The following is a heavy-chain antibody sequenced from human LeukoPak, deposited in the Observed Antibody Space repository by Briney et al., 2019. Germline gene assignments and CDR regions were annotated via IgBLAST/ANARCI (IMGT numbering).Heavy chain of an antibody. J-gene: IGHJ4*02. CDR2: ISSSGRAV. V-gene: IGHV3-48*03. CDR1: GFSFSNYK. D-gene: IGHD3-22*01. Sequence: PGGSLRLSRAASGFSFSNYKMNWVRQAPGKGLQWVAYISSSGRAVYYADSVRGRFTISRDNAKNSLHLQMNSLRAEDTAVYYCARAGTDYYDNSGYYYEVFYFDYWGQGTLVTVSS. CDR3: ARAGTDYYDNSGYYYEVFYFDY.